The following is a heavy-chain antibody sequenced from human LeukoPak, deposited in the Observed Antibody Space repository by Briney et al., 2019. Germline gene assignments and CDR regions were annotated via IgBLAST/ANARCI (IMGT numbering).Heavy chain of an antibody. CDR3: ARLLSLGFDY. V-gene: IGHV4-59*01. Sequence: SETLSRTCTVSGGSISSYYWSWIRQPPGKGLEWIGYISYTGSTNYNPSLKSRVTISVDTSKNQFSLKLSSVTAADTAVYYCARLLSLGFDYWGQGTLVTVSS. CDR1: GGSISSYY. J-gene: IGHJ4*02. D-gene: IGHD2/OR15-2a*01. CDR2: ISYTGST.